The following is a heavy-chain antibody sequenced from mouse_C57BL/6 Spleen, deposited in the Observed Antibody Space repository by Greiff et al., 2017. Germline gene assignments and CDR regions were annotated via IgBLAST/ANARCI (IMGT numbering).Heavy chain of an antibody. Sequence: DVQLQESGPGLVKPSQSLSLTCSVTGYSITSGYYWNWIRQFPGNKLEWMGYISYDGSNNYNPSLKNRISITRDTSKNQFFLKLNSVTTEDTATYYCARDGYYRSCDYWGQGTTLTVSS. CDR3: ARDGYYRSCDY. CDR1: GYSITSGYY. V-gene: IGHV3-6*01. CDR2: ISYDGSN. D-gene: IGHD2-3*01. J-gene: IGHJ2*01.